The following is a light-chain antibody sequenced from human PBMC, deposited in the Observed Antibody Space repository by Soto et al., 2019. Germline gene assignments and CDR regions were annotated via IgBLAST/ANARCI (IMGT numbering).Light chain of an antibody. CDR3: QQYGTSPTWT. J-gene: IGKJ1*01. Sequence: EIVLTQSPGTLSLSQGERATLSCRASQSVSSSHLAWYQQKPGQAPRLLIYGASTRATGIPDRFSGSGSGTDFTLTISRLEPEDFAVYYCQQYGTSPTWTFGQGTKVDIK. CDR2: GAS. CDR1: QSVSSSH. V-gene: IGKV3-20*01.